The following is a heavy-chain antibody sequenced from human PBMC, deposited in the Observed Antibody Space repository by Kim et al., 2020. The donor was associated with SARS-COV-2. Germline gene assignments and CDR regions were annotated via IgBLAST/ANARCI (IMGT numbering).Heavy chain of an antibody. CDR1: GFTFSNAW. CDR3: TEGSPHYYYYYGMDV. CDR2: IKSKTDGGTT. J-gene: IGHJ6*02. V-gene: IGHV3-15*01. D-gene: IGHD2-15*01. Sequence: GGSLRLSCAASGFTFSNAWMSWVRQAPGKGLEWVGRIKSKTDGGTTDYAAPVKGRFTISRDDSKNTLYLQMNSLKTEDTAVYYCTEGSPHYYYYYGMDVWGQGTTVTVSS.